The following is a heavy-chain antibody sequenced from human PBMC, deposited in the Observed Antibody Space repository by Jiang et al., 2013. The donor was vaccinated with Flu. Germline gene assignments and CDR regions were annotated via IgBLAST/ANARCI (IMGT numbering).Heavy chain of an antibody. Sequence: VQLLESGGGVVRPGGSLRLSCAASGFTFDDYGMSWVRQAPGKGLEWVSGINWNGGSTGYADSVKGRFTISRDNAKNSLYLQMNSLRAEDTALYYCARADCRFGELLYDAFDIWGQGTMVTVSS. CDR2: INWNGGST. D-gene: IGHD3-10*01. CDR1: GFTFDDYG. CDR3: ARADCRFGELLYDAFDI. J-gene: IGHJ3*02. V-gene: IGHV3-20*04.